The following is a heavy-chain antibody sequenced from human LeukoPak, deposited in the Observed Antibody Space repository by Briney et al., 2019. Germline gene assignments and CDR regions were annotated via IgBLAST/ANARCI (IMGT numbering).Heavy chain of an antibody. D-gene: IGHD3-10*01. Sequence: GASVKVSCKASGYTFTGYYMHWVRQAPGQGLEWMGWINPNSGGTNYAQKFQGRVTTTRDTSISTAYMELSRLRSDDTAVYYCARDPGWFGELDNWFDPWGQGTLVTVSS. CDR2: INPNSGGT. CDR3: ARDPGWFGELDNWFDP. V-gene: IGHV1-2*02. J-gene: IGHJ5*02. CDR1: GYTFTGYY.